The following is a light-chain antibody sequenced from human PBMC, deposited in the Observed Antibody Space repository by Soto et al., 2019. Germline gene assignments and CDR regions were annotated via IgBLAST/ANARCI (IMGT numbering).Light chain of an antibody. V-gene: IGKV1-39*01. J-gene: IGKJ3*01. Sequence: DIQMTQSPSSLSASVGDRVTITCRASQSISSYLNWYQQKPGKAPKLLIYAASSLQSGVPSRFSGSGSGTDFTLTISSLQPEDFATYYCQQYYSPPPTFGPGTKVEIK. CDR3: QQYYSPPPT. CDR2: AAS. CDR1: QSISSY.